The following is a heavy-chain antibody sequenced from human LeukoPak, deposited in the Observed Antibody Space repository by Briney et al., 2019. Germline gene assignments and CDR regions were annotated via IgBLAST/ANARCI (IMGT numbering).Heavy chain of an antibody. Sequence: PSETLSLTCTVSGGSISSRSYYWGWIRQPPGKGLEWIGSIYYNGDTYYNPSLKSRVTISVGTSKNQFSLKLSSVTAADTAVYYCANLPEGSGSYSFGIDYWGQGTLVTVSS. CDR1: GGSISSRSYY. D-gene: IGHD3-10*01. V-gene: IGHV4-39*01. CDR2: IYYNGDT. J-gene: IGHJ4*02. CDR3: ANLPEGSGSYSFGIDY.